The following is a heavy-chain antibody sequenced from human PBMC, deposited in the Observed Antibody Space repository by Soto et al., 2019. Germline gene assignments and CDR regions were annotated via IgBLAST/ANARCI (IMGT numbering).Heavy chain of an antibody. CDR3: AKDLRFLEWLSSPLDY. CDR2: ISGSGGST. J-gene: IGHJ4*02. V-gene: IGHV3-23*01. D-gene: IGHD3-3*01. CDR1: GFSLSSYA. Sequence: EVQLLESGGGLVQPGGSLRLSCTAAGFSLSSYAMSWVRQAPGKGLEWVSAISGSGGSTYYADSVKGRFTISRDYSKNTLYLQMNSLRAEDTAVYYCAKDLRFLEWLSSPLDYWGQGTLVTDSS.